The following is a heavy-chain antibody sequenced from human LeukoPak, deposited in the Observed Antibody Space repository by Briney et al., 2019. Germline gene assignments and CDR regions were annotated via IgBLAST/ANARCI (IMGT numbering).Heavy chain of an antibody. D-gene: IGHD2/OR15-2a*01. CDR3: AGGREPKNKNFQH. CDR1: GYTFTSYD. CDR2: MNPNSGNT. V-gene: IGHV1-8*01. J-gene: IGHJ1*01. Sequence: ASVKVSCKASGYTFTSYDINWVRQATGQGLEWIGWMNPNSGNTGYAQKFQGRVTMTRNTSISTAYMELSSLRSEDTAVYYCAGGREPKNKNFQHWGQGTLVTVSS.